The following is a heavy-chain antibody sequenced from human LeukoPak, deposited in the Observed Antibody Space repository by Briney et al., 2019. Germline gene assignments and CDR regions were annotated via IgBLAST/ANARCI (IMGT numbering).Heavy chain of an antibody. CDR1: GLTFSNAW. CDR2: IKSKTYGETT. V-gene: IGHV3-15*01. D-gene: IGHD4-17*01. J-gene: IGHJ4*02. Sequence: GGSLRLSCAASGLTFSNAWMSWVRQAPGKGLEWVGRIKSKTYGETTDYAAPVKGRFTISRDDSVNTLYLQMNSLKTEDTAVYYCTTDPWHGDFNYWGQGTLVTVSS. CDR3: TTDPWHGDFNY.